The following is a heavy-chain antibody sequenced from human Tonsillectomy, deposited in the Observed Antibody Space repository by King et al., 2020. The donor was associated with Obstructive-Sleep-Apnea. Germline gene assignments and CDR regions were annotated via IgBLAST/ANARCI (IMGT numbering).Heavy chain of an antibody. V-gene: IGHV3-30-3*01. D-gene: IGHD4-17*01. CDR1: GFTFRNYG. Sequence: QVQLVESGGGVVQPGRSLRLSCAASGFTFRNYGIHWVRQAPGKGLEWVAVISHDGSNKYYADSVKGRFTISRDNSENTLYLQMNSLRTEDTAVYYWARDERDYGDYEGYFDSWGQGTLVTVSS. CDR2: ISHDGSNK. CDR3: ARDERDYGDYEGYFDS. J-gene: IGHJ4*02.